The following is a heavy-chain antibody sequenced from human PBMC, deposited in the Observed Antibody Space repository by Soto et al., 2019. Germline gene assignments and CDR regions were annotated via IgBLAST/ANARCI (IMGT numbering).Heavy chain of an antibody. Sequence: PSETLSLTCTVSGGSISSGDYYWSWIRQPPGKGLEWIGYIYYSGSTYYNPSLKSRVTISVDTSKNQFSLKLSSVTAADTAVYYCARGLHSSGWSNYHFDYWGQGTLVTVSS. V-gene: IGHV4-30-4*01. CDR3: ARGLHSSGWSNYHFDY. CDR2: IYYSGST. J-gene: IGHJ4*02. D-gene: IGHD6-19*01. CDR1: GGSISSGDYY.